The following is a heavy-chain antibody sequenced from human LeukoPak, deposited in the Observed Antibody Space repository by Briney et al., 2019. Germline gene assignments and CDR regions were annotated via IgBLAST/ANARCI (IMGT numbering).Heavy chain of an antibody. CDR3: ASARFLEWLFPNPFDY. Sequence: ASVKVSCKASGFTFTNYHMHWVRQAPGQGLEWMGGIIPIFGTANYAQKFQGRVTITADESTSTAYMELSSLRSEDTAVYYCASARFLEWLFPNPFDYWGQGTLVTVSS. J-gene: IGHJ4*02. CDR1: GFTFTNYH. D-gene: IGHD3-3*01. V-gene: IGHV1-69*13. CDR2: IIPIFGTA.